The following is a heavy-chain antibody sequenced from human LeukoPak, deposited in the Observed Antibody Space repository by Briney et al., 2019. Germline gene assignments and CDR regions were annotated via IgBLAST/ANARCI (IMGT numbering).Heavy chain of an antibody. J-gene: IGHJ3*02. CDR1: GFNFNDHY. D-gene: IGHD3-22*01. Sequence: GGPLRLSCAASGFNFNDHYMTWIRQPPGKGLEWISYISSSSSSSRYNADSVRGRFAISRDNSKNSMYLQMNSLRAEDTAVYYCARSISGGYMSFDIWGQGTMVTVSS. V-gene: IGHV3-11*04. CDR3: ARSISGGYMSFDI. CDR2: ISSSSSSSR.